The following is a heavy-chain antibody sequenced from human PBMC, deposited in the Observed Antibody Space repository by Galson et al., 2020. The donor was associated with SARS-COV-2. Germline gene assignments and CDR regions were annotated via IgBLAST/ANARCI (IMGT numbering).Heavy chain of an antibody. D-gene: IGHD3-3*01. CDR2: IYPGDSDT. CDR1: GYSFTSYW. J-gene: IGHJ6*02. Sequence: GESLKISCKGSGYSFTSYWIGWVRQMPGKGLEWMGIIYPGDSDTRYSPSFQGQVTISADKSISTAYLQWSSLKASDTAMYHCARGARYDVNYYYYGMDVWGQGTTVTVSS. V-gene: IGHV5-51*01. CDR3: ARGARYDVNYYYYGMDV.